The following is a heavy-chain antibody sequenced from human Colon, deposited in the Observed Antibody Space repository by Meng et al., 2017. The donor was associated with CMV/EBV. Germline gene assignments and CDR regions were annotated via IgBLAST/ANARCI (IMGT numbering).Heavy chain of an antibody. CDR3: ARDSRGFLDY. Sequence: SETLSLTCTVSGDSMTLYYWTWIGQSPGKGLEFIGNIYDRGRPSYESSLKSRVTIAQDTSKTQFSLKLKSVTAADTAIYYCARDSRGFLDYWGQGILVTVSS. D-gene: IGHD5-12*01. J-gene: IGHJ4*02. CDR1: GDSMTLYY. CDR2: IYDRGRP. V-gene: IGHV4-59*01.